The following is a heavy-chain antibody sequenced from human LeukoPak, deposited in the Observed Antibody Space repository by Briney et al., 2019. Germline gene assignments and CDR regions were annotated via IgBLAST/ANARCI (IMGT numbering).Heavy chain of an antibody. CDR2: INAGNGNT. J-gene: IGHJ4*02. Sequence: ASVKVSCKASGYTFTSYAMHWVRQAPGQRLEWTGWINAGNGNTKYSQKFQGRVTITRDTSASTAYMELSSLRSEDTAVYYCARDNSGGYDYVWGSYDYWGQGTLVTVSS. CDR1: GYTFTSYA. CDR3: ARDNSGGYDYVWGSYDY. D-gene: IGHD3-16*01. V-gene: IGHV1-3*01.